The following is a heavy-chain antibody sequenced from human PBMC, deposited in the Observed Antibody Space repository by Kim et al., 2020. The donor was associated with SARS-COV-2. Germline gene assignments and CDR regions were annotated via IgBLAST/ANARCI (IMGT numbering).Heavy chain of an antibody. J-gene: IGHJ4*02. CDR2: INPNSGGT. CDR1: GYTFTGYY. Sequence: ASVKVSCKASGYTFTGYYMHWVRQAPGQGLEWMGWINPNSGGTNYAQKFQGRVTMTRDTSISTAYMELSRLRSDDTAVYYCARADVDIVATIPFDYWGQGTLATVSS. CDR3: ARADVDIVATIPFDY. D-gene: IGHD5-12*01. V-gene: IGHV1-2*02.